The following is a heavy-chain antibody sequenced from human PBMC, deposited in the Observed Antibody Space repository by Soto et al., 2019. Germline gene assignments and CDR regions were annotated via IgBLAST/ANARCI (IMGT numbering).Heavy chain of an antibody. Sequence: QVQLQESGPGLVTPSGTLSLTCAVSGVSISSHDWWTWVRQPPGKGLEWIGESHQSGNTNYNSSLESRVTISLDKSKNLFSLQLNSVTVADTAVYYCATRDTGRVYWGQGTLVTVSS. CDR2: SHQSGNT. D-gene: IGHD5-18*01. V-gene: IGHV4-4*02. CDR1: GVSISSHDW. J-gene: IGHJ4*02. CDR3: ATRDTGRVY.